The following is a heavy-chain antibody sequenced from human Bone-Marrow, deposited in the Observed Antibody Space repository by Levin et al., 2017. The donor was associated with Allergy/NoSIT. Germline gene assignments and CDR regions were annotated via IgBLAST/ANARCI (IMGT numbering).Heavy chain of an antibody. CDR1: GFTFSSYW. V-gene: IGHV3-7*01. CDR2: IKKDGSEK. J-gene: IGHJ3*02. D-gene: IGHD1-20*01. CDR3: ARHITASI. Sequence: PGGSLRLSCAGSGFTFSSYWMTWVRQAPGKGLEWVANIKKDGSEKNYVDSVKGRFTISRDNAKNSLYLQMNNLRAEDTAVYYCARHITASIWGQGTMVTVSS.